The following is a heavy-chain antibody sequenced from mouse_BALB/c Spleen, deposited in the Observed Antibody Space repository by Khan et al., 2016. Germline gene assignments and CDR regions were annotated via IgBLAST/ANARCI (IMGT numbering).Heavy chain of an antibody. CDR1: GHAFTNYL. Sequence: VQLQESGAELVRPGTSVKVSCKASGHAFTNYLIEWVKQRPGQGLEWIGVINPGSGGTNYNEKFKGKATLTADKSSSTAYMQLSSLTSDDSAVYFCARLPAWFAYWGQGTLVTVSA. CDR3: ARLPAWFAY. CDR2: INPGSGGT. V-gene: IGHV1-54*01. J-gene: IGHJ3*01.